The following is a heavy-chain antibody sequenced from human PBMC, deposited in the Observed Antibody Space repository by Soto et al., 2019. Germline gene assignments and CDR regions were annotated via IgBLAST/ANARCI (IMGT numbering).Heavy chain of an antibody. V-gene: IGHV4-34*01. CDR1: GGSFSGYY. J-gene: IGHJ6*02. D-gene: IGHD3-22*01. Sequence: QVQLQQWGAGLLKPSETLSLTCAVYGGSFSGYYWSWIRQPPGKGLGWIGEINHSGSTNYNPSPKSRVTISVDTSKNQFALKLSSVTAADTAVYYCARGHSYDSGGYSYYYGVDVWGQGTTVTVSS. CDR3: ARGHSYDSGGYSYYYGVDV. CDR2: INHSGST.